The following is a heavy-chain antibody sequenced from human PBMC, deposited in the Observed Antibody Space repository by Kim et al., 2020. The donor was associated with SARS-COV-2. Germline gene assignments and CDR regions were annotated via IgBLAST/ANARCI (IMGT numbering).Heavy chain of an antibody. D-gene: IGHD3-9*01. CDR3: ARGDGEGWLLPFDY. V-gene: IGHV1-3*01. Sequence: QKFQGRVTITRDTSASTAYMELSSLRSEDTAVYYCARGDGEGWLLPFDYWGQGTLVTVSS. J-gene: IGHJ4*02.